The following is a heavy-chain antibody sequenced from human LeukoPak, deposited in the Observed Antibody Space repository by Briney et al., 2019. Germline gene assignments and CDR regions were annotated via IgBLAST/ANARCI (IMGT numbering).Heavy chain of an antibody. D-gene: IGHD3-10*01. CDR1: GFSFDDYA. J-gene: IGHJ4*02. CDR3: ATFGDPYASGSYSFDY. V-gene: IGHV3-43*02. CDR2: ISGDGGST. Sequence: GGSLRLSCAAPGFSFDDYAMHWVRQAPGKGLEWVSLISGDGGSTYYADSVKGRFTISRDDSKNSLFLQMNTLRTEDTALYYCATFGDPYASGSYSFDYWGQGTLVTVSS.